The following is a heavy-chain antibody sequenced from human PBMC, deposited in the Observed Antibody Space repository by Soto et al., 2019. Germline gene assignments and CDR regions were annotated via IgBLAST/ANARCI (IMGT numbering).Heavy chain of an antibody. J-gene: IGHJ4*01. CDR3: ARLEGLATISYYFDF. CDR1: DDSINSDKYY. Sequence: QLQLQESGPGLVKPSETLSLTCSVSDDSINSDKYYWVWIRQPPGKGLEWIESIYYRGNAYYNPSPQTRVTISLAKSKSQFSLKLNSVTAADSAVYFWARLEGLATISYYFDFWGPGALVTVSS. V-gene: IGHV4-39*01. D-gene: IGHD5-12*01. CDR2: IYYRGNA.